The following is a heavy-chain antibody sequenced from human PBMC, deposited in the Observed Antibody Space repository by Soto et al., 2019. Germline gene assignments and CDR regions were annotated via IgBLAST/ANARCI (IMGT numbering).Heavy chain of an antibody. D-gene: IGHD2-2*01. Sequence: SETLSLTCAVSSGSISSNWWTWVRQPPGKGLEWIGEIYHSGSTNYNPSLKSRVTISIDNSKTQFYLDLSSVTAADTAVYYCSSQTYRYAWHHWGQGTQVTVS. J-gene: IGHJ5*02. CDR2: IYHSGST. V-gene: IGHV4-4*02. CDR3: SSQTYRYAWHH. CDR1: SGSISSNW.